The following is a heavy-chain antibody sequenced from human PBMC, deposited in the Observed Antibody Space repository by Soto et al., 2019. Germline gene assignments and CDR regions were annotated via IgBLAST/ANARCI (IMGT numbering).Heavy chain of an antibody. CDR2: ISASGANT. Sequence: GGPLRLSCAASGFTFNTYGMSWVRQAPAKGLEWVSSISASGANTYYADSVQGRFTISRDISKNTLYLQMNSLGVEDTAVYYCAKESGVQNTWFDPWGQGIQVTSPQ. CDR3: AKESGVQNTWFDP. D-gene: IGHD2-8*01. CDR1: GFTFNTYG. V-gene: IGHV3-23*01. J-gene: IGHJ5*02.